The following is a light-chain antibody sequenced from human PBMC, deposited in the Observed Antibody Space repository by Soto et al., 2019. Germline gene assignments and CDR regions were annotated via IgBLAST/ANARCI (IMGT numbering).Light chain of an antibody. CDR2: GAS. CDR1: QIVTSNY. V-gene: IGKV3-20*01. Sequence: EIVLTQSPGTLSLSPGERATLSCRASQIVTSNYLAWFQQKPGQAPRLLIYGASSRATGIPDRFSGSGSGTDFTLTISRLEPEDFAVYYCQQYDTSLPYTFGQGTKLEI. J-gene: IGKJ2*01. CDR3: QQYDTSLPYT.